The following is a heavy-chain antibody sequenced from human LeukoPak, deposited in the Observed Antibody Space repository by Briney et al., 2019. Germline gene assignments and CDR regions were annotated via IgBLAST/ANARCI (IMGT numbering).Heavy chain of an antibody. V-gene: IGHV4-34*01. Sequence: SETLSLTCVVCGGSSSGYYWSWIRQPPGKGLEWIGEINHSGSTNYNPSLKSRVTISVDTSKNQFSLKLSSVTAADTAVYYCARGLLTYDLWGGYSPYYYMDVWGKGTTVTVSS. CDR2: INHSGST. J-gene: IGHJ6*03. CDR3: ARGLLTYDLWGGYSPYYYMDV. CDR1: GGSSSGYY. D-gene: IGHD3-3*01.